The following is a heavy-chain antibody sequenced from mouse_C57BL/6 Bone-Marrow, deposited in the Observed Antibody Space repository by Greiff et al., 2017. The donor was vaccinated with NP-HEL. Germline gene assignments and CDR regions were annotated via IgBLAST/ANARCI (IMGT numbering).Heavy chain of an antibody. CDR3: ARANLTGYFDY. J-gene: IGHJ2*01. D-gene: IGHD4-1*01. Sequence: EVKVVESGGGLVKPGGSLKLSCAASGFTFSDYGMHWVRQAPEKGLEWVAYISSGRSTISYADTVKGRFTLSRDNAKNTLFLQMTSLWSEDTAMYYCARANLTGYFDYWGQGTTLTVSS. CDR2: ISSGRSTI. CDR1: GFTFSDYG. V-gene: IGHV5-17*01.